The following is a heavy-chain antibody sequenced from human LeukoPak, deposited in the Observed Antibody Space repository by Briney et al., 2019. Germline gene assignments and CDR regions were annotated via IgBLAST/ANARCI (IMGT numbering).Heavy chain of an antibody. D-gene: IGHD6-13*01. J-gene: IGHJ6*02. CDR2: FDPEDGET. CDR1: GYTLTELS. CDR3: ATHSIAAAVLNYYYGMDV. V-gene: IGHV1-24*01. Sequence: GASVKVSCKVSGYTLTELSMHWVRQAPGKGLEWMGGFDPEDGETIYAQKFQGRVTMTEDTSTDTAYMGLSSLRSEDTAVYYCATHSIAAAVLNYYYGMDVWGQGTTVTVSS.